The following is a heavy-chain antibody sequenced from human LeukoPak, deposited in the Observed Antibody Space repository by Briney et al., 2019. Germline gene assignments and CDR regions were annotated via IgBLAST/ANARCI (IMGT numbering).Heavy chain of an antibody. J-gene: IGHJ4*02. CDR3: TPDTARRGGGEFDY. Sequence: PGGSLRLSCAASVTFSNAWMNWVRQAPGKGLEWVGHFKIKADGGTTDYAAPVKDRFTISRDDSQNTLYLQMNSLKTEDTAVYYCTPDTARRGGGEFDYWGQGTLVTVSS. CDR2: FKIKADGGTT. V-gene: IGHV3-15*01. D-gene: IGHD3-16*01. CDR1: VTFSNAW.